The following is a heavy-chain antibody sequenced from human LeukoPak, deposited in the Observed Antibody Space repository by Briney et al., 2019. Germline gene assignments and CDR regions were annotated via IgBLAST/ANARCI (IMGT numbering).Heavy chain of an antibody. D-gene: IGHD3-10*02. J-gene: IGHJ6*04. CDR3: AELGTTMIGGV. Sequence: GGSLRLSCAASGFTFSSYAMHWVRQAPGKGLEWVALISYDGSNKYNADSVKGRFTISRDNAKNSLYLQVNSLRAEDTAVYYCAELGTTMIGGVWGKGTTVTISS. CDR1: GFTFSSYA. V-gene: IGHV3-30*04. CDR2: ISYDGSNK.